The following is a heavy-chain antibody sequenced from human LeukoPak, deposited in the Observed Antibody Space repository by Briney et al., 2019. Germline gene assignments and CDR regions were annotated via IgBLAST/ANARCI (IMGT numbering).Heavy chain of an antibody. J-gene: IGHJ4*02. D-gene: IGHD2/OR15-2a*01. CDR1: GNYW. CDR3: VSFYETY. Sequence: GGSLRLSCAASGNYWMHWVRQAPGKGLVWVSHINSDGSWTSYADSVKGRFTISKDNAKNTVYLQMNSLRAEDTAVYYCVSFYETYWGRRTLVTVSS. CDR2: INSDGSWT. V-gene: IGHV3-74*01.